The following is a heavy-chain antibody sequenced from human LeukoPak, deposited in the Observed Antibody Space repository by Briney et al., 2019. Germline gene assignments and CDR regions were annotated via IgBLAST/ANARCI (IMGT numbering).Heavy chain of an antibody. J-gene: IGHJ6*03. V-gene: IGHV3-74*01. D-gene: IGHD2-8*01. CDR1: GFTFSSYW. Sequence: PGGSLRLSCAASGFTFSSYWMHWVRQAPGKGLVWVSRINSDGSSTSYADSVKGRFTISRDNAKNSLYLQMNSLRAEDTAVYYCARVFGGSCTNGVCSPPRVYYYYYYMDVWGKGTTVTVSS. CDR3: ARVFGGSCTNGVCSPPRVYYYYYYMDV. CDR2: INSDGSST.